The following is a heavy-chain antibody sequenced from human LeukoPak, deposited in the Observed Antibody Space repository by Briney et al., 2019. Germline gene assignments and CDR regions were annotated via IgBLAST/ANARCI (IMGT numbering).Heavy chain of an antibody. CDR1: GYTFTSYG. D-gene: IGHD3-3*01. V-gene: IGHV1-2*02. J-gene: IGHJ4*02. CDR3: ARTGRITIFGVVNFDY. CDR2: INPNSGGT. Sequence: GASVKVSCKASGYTFTSYGISWVRQAPGQGLEWMGWINPNSGGTNYAQKFQGRVTMTRDTSISTAYMELSRLRSDDTAVYYCARTGRITIFGVVNFDYWGQGTLVTVSS.